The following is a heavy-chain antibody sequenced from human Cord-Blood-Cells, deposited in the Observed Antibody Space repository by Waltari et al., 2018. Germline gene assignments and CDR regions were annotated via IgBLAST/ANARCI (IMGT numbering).Heavy chain of an antibody. CDR1: GGSISSYY. CDR3: ARDSRGGPTHP. Sequence: QVQLQESGPGLVKPSETLSLTCTVSGGSISSYYWSWIRQPPGKGLEWIGYIYYRGSNNYTPSLKSRVTISVDTSKNQFSLKLSSVTAADTAVYYCARDSRGGPTHPWGQGTLVTVSS. V-gene: IGHV4-59*01. J-gene: IGHJ5*02. D-gene: IGHD3-10*01. CDR2: IYYRGSN.